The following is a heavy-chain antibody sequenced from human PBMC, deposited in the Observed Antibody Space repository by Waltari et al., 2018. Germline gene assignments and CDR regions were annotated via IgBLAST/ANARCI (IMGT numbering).Heavy chain of an antibody. J-gene: IGHJ6*02. CDR3: ARDQTRDGYNRKPVCVGGMDV. D-gene: IGHD5-12*01. CDR1: GFNFSSYA. V-gene: IGHV3-64*07. CDR2: HSSHGGST. Sequence: EVQLVASGGGLVQPGGSLRLSCAASGFNFSSYAMHWVRQSPGKGLAYVSAHSSHGGSTCYADSGKSRYTYSRDNSTTTLYLQMSSRGAEDMAVYYCARDQTRDGYNRKPVCVGGMDVWGQVTTVTVSS.